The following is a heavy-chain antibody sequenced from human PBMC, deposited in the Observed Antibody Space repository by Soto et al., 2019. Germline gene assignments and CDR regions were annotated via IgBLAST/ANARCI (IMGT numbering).Heavy chain of an antibody. CDR3: ARDLGYCSSTSCYGRSGAFDI. CDR1: GFTFSSYS. Sequence: GGSLRLSCASSGFTFSSYSMNLVRQAPGKGLEWVSYISSSSSTIYYADSVKGRFTISRDNAKNSLYLQMNSLRAEDTAVYYCARDLGYCSSTSCYGRSGAFDIWGQGTMVTVSS. CDR2: ISSSSSTI. J-gene: IGHJ3*02. D-gene: IGHD2-2*01. V-gene: IGHV3-48*01.